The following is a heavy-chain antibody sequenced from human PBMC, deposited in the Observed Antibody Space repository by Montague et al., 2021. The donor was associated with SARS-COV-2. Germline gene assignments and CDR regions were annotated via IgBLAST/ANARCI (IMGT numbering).Heavy chain of an antibody. CDR3: ARAPRTIAAAGTASDY. Sequence: TLSLTCTVSGGSISSGGYYWSWLRQHPGKGLEWIGYIYYSGSTYYHPSLKSRVTISVDTSKHQFSLKLSSVTAAATAVYYCARAPRTIAAAGTASDYWGQGTLVTVSS. D-gene: IGHD6-13*01. CDR2: IYYSGST. CDR1: GGSISSGGYY. V-gene: IGHV4-31*03. J-gene: IGHJ4*02.